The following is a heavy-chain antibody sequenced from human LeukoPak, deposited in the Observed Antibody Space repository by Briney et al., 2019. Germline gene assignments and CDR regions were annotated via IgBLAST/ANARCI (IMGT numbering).Heavy chain of an antibody. V-gene: IGHV4-39*01. Sequence: SETLSLTCTVSGGSISSSSYYWGWIRQPPGKGLEGIGSIYYSGSTYYNPSLKRRATRSGDTSKNQFSLKLSSVTPHDWPWDYCXRLDYGDYAGFDYWGQGTLVTVSS. J-gene: IGHJ4*02. CDR1: GGSISSSSYY. D-gene: IGHD4-17*01. CDR3: XRLDYGDYAGFDY. CDR2: IYYSGST.